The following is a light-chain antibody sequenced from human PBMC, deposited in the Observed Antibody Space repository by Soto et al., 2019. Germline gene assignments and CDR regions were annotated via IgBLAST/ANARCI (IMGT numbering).Light chain of an antibody. J-gene: IGKJ1*01. CDR1: QSVLYSSNNKNY. CDR2: WAS. Sequence: DIVMTQSPYSLAVSLGERATINCKSSQSVLYSSNNKNYLAWYQQKPGQPPKLIIYWASTRESGVPDRFSGSGSGTDFTLTISSLQAEDVAVYYCQQYYSTPPWACGQGTKVDIK. V-gene: IGKV4-1*01. CDR3: QQYYSTPPWA.